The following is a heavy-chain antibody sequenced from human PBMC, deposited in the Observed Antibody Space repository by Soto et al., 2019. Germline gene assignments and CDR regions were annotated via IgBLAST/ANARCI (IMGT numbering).Heavy chain of an antibody. CDR3: VGGQYYFDY. V-gene: IGHV3-30*03. D-gene: IGHD3-10*01. CDR2: ISYDGSDK. CDR1: GFPFTSYG. J-gene: IGHJ4*02. Sequence: QVQLVESGGGVVQPGRSLRLSCAASGFPFTSYGMHWVREGPDKGLEWVAIISYDGSDKYYADSVKGRFTISRDNSKNTLYLQMNRLRPEETALYYCVGGQYYFDYRGQVTLVIVSS.